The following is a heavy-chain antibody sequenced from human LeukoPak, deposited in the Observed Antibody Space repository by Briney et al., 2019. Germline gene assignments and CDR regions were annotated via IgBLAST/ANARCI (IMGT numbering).Heavy chain of an antibody. CDR1: GFTFSSYE. Sequence: PGGSLRLSCAASGFTFSSYEMNWVRRAPGKGLEWISKISRSGTNIDYADSVKGRFTFSRDNAKNSLYLQMNSLRAEDTAVYYCARSLYSNPYYYYGVDVWGQGTTVTVSS. CDR3: ARSLYSNPYYYYGVDV. V-gene: IGHV3-48*03. D-gene: IGHD4-11*01. J-gene: IGHJ6*02. CDR2: ISRSGTNI.